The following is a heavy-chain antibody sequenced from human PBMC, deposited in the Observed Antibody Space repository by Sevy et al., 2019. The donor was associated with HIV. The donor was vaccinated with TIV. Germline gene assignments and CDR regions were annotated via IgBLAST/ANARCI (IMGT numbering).Heavy chain of an antibody. Sequence: SETLSLTCTVSGGSVTRGQFYWSWIRQPAGKGLEWIGRVHNTGSATYNPSLRNRVGMSIDTSKNGFSLVLSSVTAADTAVYYCARHVGDYVFRYFDLWGRGTLVTVSS. CDR1: GGSVTRGQFY. CDR3: ARHVGDYVFRYFDL. CDR2: VHNTGSA. J-gene: IGHJ2*01. D-gene: IGHD4-17*01. V-gene: IGHV4-61*02.